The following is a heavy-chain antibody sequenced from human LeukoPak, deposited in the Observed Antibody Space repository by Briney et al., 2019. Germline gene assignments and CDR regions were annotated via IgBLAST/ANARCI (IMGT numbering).Heavy chain of an antibody. J-gene: IGHJ5*02. V-gene: IGHV1-18*01. D-gene: IGHD2-2*02. CDR3: ARDRRRYCSSTSCYNNWFDP. Sequence: ASVKVSCKASGYTFTSYGISWVRQAPGQGLEWMGWISAYNGNTNYAQKLQGRVTMTTDTSTSTAYMELRSLRSDDTAVYHCARDRRRYCSSTSCYNNWFDPWGQGTLVTVSS. CDR1: GYTFTSYG. CDR2: ISAYNGNT.